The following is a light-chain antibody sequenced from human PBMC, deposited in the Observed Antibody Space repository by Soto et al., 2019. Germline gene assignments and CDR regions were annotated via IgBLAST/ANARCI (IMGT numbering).Light chain of an antibody. J-gene: IGKJ1*01. CDR3: QQYYNYWT. CDR1: QSFRSS. Sequence: DIQMTQSPSTLSASVGDRVTITCRASQSFRSSLAWYQQKPGKAPKLLIYDAFNLASGVPSRFSGSRSGAEFTLTISSLQPDDFATYFCQQYYNYWTFGQGTKVDIK. CDR2: DAF. V-gene: IGKV1-5*01.